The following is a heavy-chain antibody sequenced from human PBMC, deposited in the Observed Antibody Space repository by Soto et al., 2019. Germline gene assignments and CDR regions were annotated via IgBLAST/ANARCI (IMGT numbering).Heavy chain of an antibody. CDR2: IYYSGST. J-gene: IGHJ4*02. Sequence: QVQLQESGPGLVKPSGTLSLTCSVSGVSISSHYWSWIRQPPGKGLEWIGYIYYSGSTSYNPSLKSRVTISLDAPKNQFSLKLSSVTAADSAIYYCASDYWPWNFDNWGQGTLVTVSS. CDR3: ASDYWPWNFDN. CDR1: GVSISSHY. V-gene: IGHV4-59*11. D-gene: IGHD2-15*01.